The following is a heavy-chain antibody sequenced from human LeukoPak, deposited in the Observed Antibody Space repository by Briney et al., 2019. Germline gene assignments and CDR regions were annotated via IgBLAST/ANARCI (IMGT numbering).Heavy chain of an antibody. CDR1: GFSVSTNY. CDR2: IYSGGAT. Sequence: GGSLRLSCAASGFSVSTNYMTWVRQAPGKGLEWVSVIYSGGATYYADSVKGRFTISRDNAKNSLYLEMNSLRAEDTAVYYCARSIGAAYSDNWGQGTLVTVSS. J-gene: IGHJ4*02. V-gene: IGHV3-53*01. D-gene: IGHD6-13*01. CDR3: ARSIGAAYSDN.